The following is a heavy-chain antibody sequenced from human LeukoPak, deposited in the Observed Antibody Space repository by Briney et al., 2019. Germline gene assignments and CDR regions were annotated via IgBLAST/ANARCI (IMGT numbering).Heavy chain of an antibody. CDR2: ISWNRGSI. V-gene: IGHV3-9*03. D-gene: IGHD3-16*01. CDR3: AKEQDGGFDY. Sequence: GGSLRLSCAASGFTFDDYAMHWVRQAPGKGLEWVSGISWNRGSIVYADSVKGRFTISRDNAKNSLYLQMNSLRAEDMALYYCAKEQDGGFDYWGQGTLVTVSS. J-gene: IGHJ4*02. CDR1: GFTFDDYA.